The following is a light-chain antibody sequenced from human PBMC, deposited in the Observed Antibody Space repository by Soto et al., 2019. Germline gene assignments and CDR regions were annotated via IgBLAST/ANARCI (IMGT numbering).Light chain of an antibody. Sequence: EIVLTQSPATLSLSPGERATLSCRASQSVGSYLVWYQQKAGQAPRLLIYDAYNRATGIPVRFSGSGSGTDFTLTISSLEPEDFAVYYCQQRSQWPPLFGQGTRLEMK. CDR1: QSVGSY. V-gene: IGKV3-11*01. J-gene: IGKJ5*01. CDR3: QQRSQWPPL. CDR2: DAY.